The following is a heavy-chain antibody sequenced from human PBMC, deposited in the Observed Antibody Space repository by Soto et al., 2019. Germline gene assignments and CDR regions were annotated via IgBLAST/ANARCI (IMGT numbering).Heavy chain of an antibody. Sequence: GGSLRLSCAASGFTFSSYWMSWVRQAPGKGLEWVANIKQDGSEKYYVDSVKGRFTISRDNAKNSLYLQMNSLRAEDTAVYYCARGSGYVRDNYYYYMDVWSKGTTVTVSS. J-gene: IGHJ6*03. CDR3: ARGSGYVRDNYYYYMDV. CDR1: GFTFSSYW. V-gene: IGHV3-7*01. CDR2: IKQDGSEK. D-gene: IGHD5-12*01.